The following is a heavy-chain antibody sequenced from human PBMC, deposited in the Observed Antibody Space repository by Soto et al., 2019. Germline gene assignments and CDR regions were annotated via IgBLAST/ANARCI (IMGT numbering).Heavy chain of an antibody. CDR3: ARARGSSGWYELGA. CDR2: IYYSGST. Sequence: QVQLQESGPGLVKPSETLSLTCTVSGGSISSYYWSWIRQPPGKGLEWIGYIYYSGSTNYHPSLKSRVTISVDTSKNQFSLKLSSVTAADTAVYYCARARGSSGWYELGAWGQGTLVTVSS. D-gene: IGHD6-19*01. CDR1: GGSISSYY. V-gene: IGHV4-59*01. J-gene: IGHJ5*02.